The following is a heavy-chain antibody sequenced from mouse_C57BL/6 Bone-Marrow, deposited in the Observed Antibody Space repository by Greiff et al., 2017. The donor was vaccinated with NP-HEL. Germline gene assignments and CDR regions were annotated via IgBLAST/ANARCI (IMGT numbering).Heavy chain of an antibody. CDR1: GYTFTSYG. J-gene: IGHJ2*01. CDR2: IYPRSGNT. CDR3: ARSGAEGD. D-gene: IGHD3-3*01. Sequence: QVQLQQSGAELARPGASVKLSCKASGYTFTSYGISWVKQRTGQGLEWIGEIYPRSGNTYYTEKFKGKATLTADKSSRTASMEIRSLTSEDSAVYFCARSGAEGDWGQGTTLTVSS. V-gene: IGHV1-81*01.